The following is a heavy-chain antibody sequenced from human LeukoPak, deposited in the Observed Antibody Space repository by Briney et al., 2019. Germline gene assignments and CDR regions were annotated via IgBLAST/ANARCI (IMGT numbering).Heavy chain of an antibody. V-gene: IGHV1-46*01. D-gene: IGHD1-1*01. Sequence: ASVKVSRKASGYTFTSYYMHWVRQAPGQGLEWTGIINPSGGSTSYAQKFQGRVTMTEDTSTDTAYMELSSLRSEDTAVYYCATWNWNVYYFDYWGLGTLVTVSS. CDR1: GYTFTSYY. CDR2: INPSGGST. CDR3: ATWNWNVYYFDY. J-gene: IGHJ4*02.